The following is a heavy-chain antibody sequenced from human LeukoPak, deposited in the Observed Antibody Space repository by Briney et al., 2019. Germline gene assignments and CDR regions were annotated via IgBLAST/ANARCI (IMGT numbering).Heavy chain of an antibody. CDR1: GGSFSGYY. D-gene: IGHD4-17*01. CDR3: AREKGGNYGDYFFDY. V-gene: IGHV4-34*01. J-gene: IGHJ4*02. Sequence: PSETLSLTCAVYGGSFSGYYWSWIRQPPGKGLEWIGYIYHSGSTYYNPSLKSRVTISVDRSKNQFSLKLSSVTAADTAVYYCAREKGGNYGDYFFDYWGQGTLVTVSS. CDR2: IYHSGST.